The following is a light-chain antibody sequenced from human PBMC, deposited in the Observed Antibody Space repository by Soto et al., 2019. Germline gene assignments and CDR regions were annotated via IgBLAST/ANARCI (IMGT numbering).Light chain of an antibody. Sequence: QSALTQPASVSGSPGQSITIYCSGTSSDVGYYNYVSWYQQHPGKAPKLMIYDVSNRPSGVSDRFSGSKSGNTASLTISGLKAEDEADYYYSSYTTSYTVVFGGGTKLTVL. V-gene: IGLV2-14*01. J-gene: IGLJ2*01. CDR1: SSDVGYYNY. CDR3: SSYTTSYTVV. CDR2: DVS.